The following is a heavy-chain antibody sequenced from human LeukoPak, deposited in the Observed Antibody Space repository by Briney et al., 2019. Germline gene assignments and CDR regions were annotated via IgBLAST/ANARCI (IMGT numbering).Heavy chain of an antibody. CDR1: GGTFSSYA. J-gene: IGHJ5*02. CDR3: ARFEGSGSHYYWFDP. CDR2: IIPIFGTA. Sequence: ASVKVSCKASGGTFSSYAISWVRQAPGQGLEGMGGIIPIFGTANYAQKFQGRVTIIADESTSTAYMQLSSLRSADTAVSYCARFEGSGSHYYWFDPWGPGTLVTVSS. D-gene: IGHD1-26*01. V-gene: IGHV1-69*13.